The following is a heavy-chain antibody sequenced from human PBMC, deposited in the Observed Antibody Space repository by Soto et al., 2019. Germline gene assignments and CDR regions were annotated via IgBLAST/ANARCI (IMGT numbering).Heavy chain of an antibody. D-gene: IGHD3-22*01. CDR2: IWYDGSNK. Sequence: QVQLVESGGGVVQPGRSLRLSCAASGFTFSSYGMHWVRQAPGKGLEWVAVIWYDGSNKYYADSVKGRFTISRDNSKKTLYLQMNSLRAEDTAVYYCARADSSGYYRYWGQGTLVTVSS. CDR3: ARADSSGYYRY. CDR1: GFTFSSYG. V-gene: IGHV3-33*01. J-gene: IGHJ4*02.